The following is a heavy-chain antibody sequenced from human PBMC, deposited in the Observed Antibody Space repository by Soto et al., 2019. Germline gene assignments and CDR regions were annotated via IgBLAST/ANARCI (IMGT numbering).Heavy chain of an antibody. CDR1: GFSFNSYS. CDR3: VRDFGWYFRSGYMDV. J-gene: IGHJ6*03. Sequence: EVQLVESGGGLVKPGGSLRLSCAASGFSFNSYSMNWVRQAPGKGLEWVSSINEDSSYIYYAHSLRGRFTISRDNAKDSLFLQMNSLRAEDTAVYYCVRDFGWYFRSGYMDVWGDGATVTVSS. V-gene: IGHV3-21*02. CDR2: INEDSSYI. D-gene: IGHD3-3*01.